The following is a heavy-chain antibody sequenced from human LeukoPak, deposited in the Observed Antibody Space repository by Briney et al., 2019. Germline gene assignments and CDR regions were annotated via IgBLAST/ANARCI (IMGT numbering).Heavy chain of an antibody. CDR3: AKGISSTSPTNWFDP. CDR2: ISGIGGST. CDR1: GFTFSSYA. J-gene: IGHJ5*02. V-gene: IGHV3-23*01. D-gene: IGHD2-2*01. Sequence: GGSLRLFCAASGFTFSSYAMSCVRQAPGKGLEWVSAISGIGGSTYYADSVKDRFTISRDNSKNTMYLQMNSLRAEDTAVYYCAKGISSTSPTNWFDPWGQGTLVTVSS.